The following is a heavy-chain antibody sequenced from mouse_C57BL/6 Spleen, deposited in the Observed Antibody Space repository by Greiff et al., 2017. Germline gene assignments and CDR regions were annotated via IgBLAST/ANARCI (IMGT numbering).Heavy chain of an antibody. CDR1: GFTFSSYA. J-gene: IGHJ2*01. D-gene: IGHD2-5*01. CDR2: ISDGGSYT. Sequence: EVMLVESGGGLVKPGGSLKLSCAASGFTFSSYAMSWVRQTPEKRLEWVATISDGGSYTYYPDNVKGRFTISRDNAKNNLYLQMSHLKSEDTAMYYCARAESNYGEDYWGQGTTLTVSS. V-gene: IGHV5-4*03. CDR3: ARAESNYGEDY.